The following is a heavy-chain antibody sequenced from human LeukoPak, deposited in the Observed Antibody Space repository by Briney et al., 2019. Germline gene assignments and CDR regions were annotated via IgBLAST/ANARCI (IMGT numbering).Heavy chain of an antibody. V-gene: IGHV1-2*02. CDR1: GYTFTGYY. J-gene: IGHJ4*02. CDR3: ARVIGRFLEWEDY. D-gene: IGHD3-3*01. Sequence: ASVKVSCKASGYTFTGYYMHWVRQAPGQGLEWMGWINPNRGGTNYAQKFQGRVTMTRDTSISTAYMELSRLRSDDTAVYYCARVIGRFLEWEDYWGQGTLVTVSS. CDR2: INPNRGGT.